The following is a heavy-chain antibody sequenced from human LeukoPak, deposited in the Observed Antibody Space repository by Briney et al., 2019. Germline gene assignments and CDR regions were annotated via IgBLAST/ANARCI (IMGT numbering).Heavy chain of an antibody. J-gene: IGHJ3*01. V-gene: IGHV4-34*01. CDR2: INHSGST. Sequence: SETLSLTCDVYGGSFSGYYWSWIRQPPGKGLEWIGEINHSGSTNYNPYLKSRVTISADTSKNQFSLRLNSATAADTAVYYCANALPRRPFDLWGQGTMVTVSS. CDR1: GGSFSGYY. CDR3: ANALPRRPFDL.